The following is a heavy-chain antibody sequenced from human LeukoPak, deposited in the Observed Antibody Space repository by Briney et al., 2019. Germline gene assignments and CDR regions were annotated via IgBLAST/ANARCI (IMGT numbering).Heavy chain of an antibody. CDR2: ISGSGGST. V-gene: IGHV3-23*01. CDR1: GFTFSSYA. J-gene: IGHJ6*03. Sequence: GGSLRLSCAASGFTFSSYAMSWVRQAPGKGLEWVSAISGSGGSTYYADSVKGRFTISRDNSKNTLYLQMNSLRAEDTAVYYCAKGTMIVVVTGYHMDVWGKGTTVTVSS. D-gene: IGHD3-22*01. CDR3: AKGTMIVVVTGYHMDV.